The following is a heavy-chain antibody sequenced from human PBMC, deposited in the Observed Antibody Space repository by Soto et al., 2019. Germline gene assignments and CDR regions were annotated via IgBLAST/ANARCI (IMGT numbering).Heavy chain of an antibody. CDR3: ASFWNSADWFDP. CDR1: GGTFSSYA. D-gene: IGHD1-7*01. CDR2: IIPIFGTA. V-gene: IGHV1-69*06. Sequence: ASVKVSCKASGGTFSSYAISWVRQAPGQGLEWMGGIIPIFGTANYAQKFQGRVTITADKSTSTAYMELSSLRSEDTAVYYCASFWNSADWFDPWGQGTLVTVSS. J-gene: IGHJ5*02.